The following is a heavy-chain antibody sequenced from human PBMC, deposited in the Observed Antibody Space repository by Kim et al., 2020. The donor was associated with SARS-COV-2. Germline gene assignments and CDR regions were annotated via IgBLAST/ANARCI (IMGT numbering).Heavy chain of an antibody. Sequence: PEAVKGRFPISRDNSKNTLYLQMNSLRAEDTAVYYCAKDPRPAAMRVGYWGQGTLVTVSS. J-gene: IGHJ4*02. D-gene: IGHD2-2*01. V-gene: IGHV3-23*01. CDR3: AKDPRPAAMRVGY.